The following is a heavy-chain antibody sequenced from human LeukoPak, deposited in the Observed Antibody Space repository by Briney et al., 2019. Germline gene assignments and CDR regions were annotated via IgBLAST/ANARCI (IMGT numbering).Heavy chain of an antibody. Sequence: PGGSLRLSCAASGFTFSSYAMSWVRQAPGKGLEWVAFIRYDGSNKYYADSVKGRFTISRDNSKNTLYLQMNSLRAEDTAVYYCAKAMVRGIDYWGQGTLVTVSS. V-gene: IGHV3-30*02. CDR3: AKAMVRGIDY. J-gene: IGHJ4*02. CDR1: GFTFSSYA. D-gene: IGHD3-10*01. CDR2: IRYDGSNK.